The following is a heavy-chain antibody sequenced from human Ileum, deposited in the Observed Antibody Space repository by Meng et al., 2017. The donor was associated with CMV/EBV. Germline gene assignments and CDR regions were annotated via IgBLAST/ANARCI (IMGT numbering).Heavy chain of an antibody. D-gene: IGHD4-17*01. CDR2: IYHSGGT. Sequence: DSISTSHWWTWVRQPPGKGLEWIGEIYHSGGTYYNPSLKSRVTISIDKSNNQFSLKLTSVTAADTAVYYCARDSSPAVTTPYYFNYWGQGTLVTVSS. CDR1: DSISTSHW. J-gene: IGHJ4*02. CDR3: ARDSSPAVTTPYYFNY. V-gene: IGHV4-4*02.